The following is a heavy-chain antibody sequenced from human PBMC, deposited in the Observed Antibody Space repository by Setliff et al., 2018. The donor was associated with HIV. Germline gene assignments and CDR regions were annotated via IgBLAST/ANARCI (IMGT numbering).Heavy chain of an antibody. V-gene: IGHV4-31*03. CDR2: IYYSGST. D-gene: IGHD3-3*01. Sequence: TSETLSLTCTASGGSISSGTYYWSWIRQHPGKGLGWIGYIYYSGSTYYNPSLKSRVTISVDTSRNQFSLKLSSVTAADTAVYYCARDRSDYYNLPGYFDHWGQGTPVTVSS. CDR1: GGSISSGTYY. CDR3: ARDRSDYYNLPGYFDH. J-gene: IGHJ4*02.